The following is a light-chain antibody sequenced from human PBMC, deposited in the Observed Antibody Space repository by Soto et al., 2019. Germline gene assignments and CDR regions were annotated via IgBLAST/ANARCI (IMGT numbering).Light chain of an antibody. J-gene: IGKJ2*01. CDR2: ATS. CDR1: QGISNY. Sequence: DIQLTQSPSFLSASVGDRVTITCRARQGISNYLAWYQQKPGRAPELLIYATSTLQSGVPSRFSGSTSGTEFTLIVSSLQPEDFATYYCQQLNSYPYTFGQGTKVEIK. V-gene: IGKV1-9*01. CDR3: QQLNSYPYT.